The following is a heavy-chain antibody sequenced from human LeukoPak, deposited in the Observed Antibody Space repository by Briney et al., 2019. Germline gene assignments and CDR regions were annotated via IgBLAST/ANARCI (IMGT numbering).Heavy chain of an antibody. J-gene: IGHJ6*03. Sequence: KAGGSLRLSCAASGFTFSSYTMNWVRQAPGKGLEWVSSISSSSSYIFYADSMKGRFTISRDNAKNSLYLQMNSLRAEDTAVYYCARDDDQQLARDYYYYYMDVWGKGTTVTVSS. CDR2: ISSSSSYI. CDR3: ARDDDQQLARDYYYYYMDV. V-gene: IGHV3-21*01. D-gene: IGHD6-13*01. CDR1: GFTFSSYT.